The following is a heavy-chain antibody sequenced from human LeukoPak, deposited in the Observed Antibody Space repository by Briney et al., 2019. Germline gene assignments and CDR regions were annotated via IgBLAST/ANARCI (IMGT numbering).Heavy chain of an antibody. D-gene: IGHD2/OR15-2a*01. V-gene: IGHV3-74*01. J-gene: IGHJ4*02. CDR3: VSFYEAY. CDR1: GNYW. Sequence: GGSLRLSCAASGNYWMHWVRQAPGKGLVWVSHINSDGSWTSYADSVKGRFAISKDNAKNTVYLQMNNLRAEDTAVYYCVSFYEAYWGRGTLVTVSS. CDR2: INSDGSWT.